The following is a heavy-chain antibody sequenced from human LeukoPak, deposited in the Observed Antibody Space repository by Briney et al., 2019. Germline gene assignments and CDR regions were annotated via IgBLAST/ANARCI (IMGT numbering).Heavy chain of an antibody. D-gene: IGHD3-22*01. CDR1: GGSISSYY. CDR2: IYYSGST. CDR3: ARRLRYYDSSGYYYEPGAFDI. V-gene: IGHV4-59*08. J-gene: IGHJ3*02. Sequence: SETLSLTCTVSGGSISSYYWSWIRQPPGKGLEWIGYIYYSGSTNYNPSLKSRVTISVDTSKNQFSLKLSSVTAADTAVYYCARRLRYYDSSGYYYEPGAFDIWGQGTMVTVSS.